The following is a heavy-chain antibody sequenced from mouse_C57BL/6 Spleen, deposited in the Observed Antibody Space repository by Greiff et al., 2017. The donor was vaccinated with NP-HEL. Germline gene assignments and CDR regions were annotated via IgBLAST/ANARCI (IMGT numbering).Heavy chain of an antibody. CDR3: AAHGYYYGSSYWYFDV. D-gene: IGHD1-1*01. CDR2: ISYDGSN. V-gene: IGHV3-6*01. Sequence: EVQLQQSGPGLVKPSQSLSLTCSVTGYSITSGYYWNWIRQFPGNKLEWMGYISYDGSNNYNPSLKNRISITRDTSKNQFFLKLNSVTTEDTATYYCAAHGYYYGSSYWYFDVWGTGTTVTVSS. CDR1: GYSITSGYY. J-gene: IGHJ1*03.